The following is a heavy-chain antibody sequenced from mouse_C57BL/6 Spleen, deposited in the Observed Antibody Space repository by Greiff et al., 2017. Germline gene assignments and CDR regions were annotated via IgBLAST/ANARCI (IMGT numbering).Heavy chain of an antibody. CDR3: TREGRSLTGFAY. CDR1: GFTFSSYA. V-gene: IGHV5-9-1*02. J-gene: IGHJ3*01. D-gene: IGHD6-5*01. Sequence: EVKLVESGEGLVKPGGSLKLSCAASGFTFSSYAMSWVRQTPEKRLEWVAYISSGGDYIYYADTVKGRFTISRDNARNTLYLQMSSLKSEDTAMYYCTREGRSLTGFAYWGQGTLVTVSA. CDR2: ISSGGDYI.